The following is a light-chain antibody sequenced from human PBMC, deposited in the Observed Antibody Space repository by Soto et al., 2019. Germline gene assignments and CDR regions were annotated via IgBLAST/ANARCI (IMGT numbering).Light chain of an antibody. CDR2: GNS. CDR1: SSNFGAGYD. Sequence: QPVLTQPPSVSGAPGQRVTISCTGSSSNFGAGYDVHWYQQLPGTAPKLLIYGNSNRPSGVPDRFSGSKSGTSASLAITGLQAEDEADYYCQSYDSSLSVVFGGGTKLTVL. J-gene: IGLJ2*01. V-gene: IGLV1-40*01. CDR3: QSYDSSLSVV.